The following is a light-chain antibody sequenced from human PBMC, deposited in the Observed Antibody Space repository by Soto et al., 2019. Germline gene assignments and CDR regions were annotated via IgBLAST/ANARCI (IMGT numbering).Light chain of an antibody. Sequence: QLVLTQSPSASASLGASVKLTCTLSSGHSSYAIAWHQQQPEKGPRYLMKLDSDGSHFKGDGIPDRFSGSSSGTERYLTISRLQSEDEADYYCQTWATGIVVFGGGTKVTVL. J-gene: IGLJ2*01. CDR1: SGHSSYA. V-gene: IGLV4-69*01. CDR3: QTWATGIVV. CDR2: LDSDGSH.